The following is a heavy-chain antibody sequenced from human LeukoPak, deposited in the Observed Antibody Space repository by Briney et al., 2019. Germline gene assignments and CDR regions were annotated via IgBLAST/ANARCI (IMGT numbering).Heavy chain of an antibody. CDR3: ARLNPGYVTAPHDS. V-gene: IGHV4-39*01. D-gene: IGHD3-16*01. J-gene: IGHJ5*01. Sequence: PSETLSLTCTVSGGSITAGNHHWGWIRQPPGKGLEWIGSVYYSGSIFSDTSHKSRVTISGDTSKNQFSLSLSSVTAADTAVYYCARLNPGYVTAPHDSWGRGMLVTVSS. CDR1: GGSITAGNHH. CDR2: VYYSGSI.